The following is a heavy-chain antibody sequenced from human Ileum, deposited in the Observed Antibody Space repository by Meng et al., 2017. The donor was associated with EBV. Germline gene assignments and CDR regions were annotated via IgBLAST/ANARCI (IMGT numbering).Heavy chain of an antibody. CDR3: IHYGSGSYSTDY. V-gene: IGHV3-15*01. D-gene: IGHD3-10*01. CDR2: IKTKTDAGRT. J-gene: IGHJ4*02. CDR1: GFTFNSAS. Sequence: EVEVVESGGGWVKPGGSLRLSCVASGFTFNSASMTWVRQASGKGLEWVGRIKTKTDAGRTDYAAPVKGRFSISRDDSKNTLYLQMNNLKTEDTAVYYCIHYGSGSYSTDYWGPGTLVTVSS.